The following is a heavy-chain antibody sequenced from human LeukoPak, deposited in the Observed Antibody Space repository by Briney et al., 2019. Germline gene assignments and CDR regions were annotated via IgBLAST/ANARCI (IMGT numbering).Heavy chain of an antibody. CDR3: ARDGDSNDAFDI. V-gene: IGHV1-18*01. D-gene: IGHD4-17*01. CDR2: ISAYNGNT. Sequence: ASVTVSCKASGYTFTSYGISWVRQAPGQGLEWMGWISAYNGNTNYAQKLQGRVTMTTDTSTSTAYMELRSLRSVDTAVYYCARDGDSNDAFDIWGQGTMVTVSS. J-gene: IGHJ3*02. CDR1: GYTFTSYG.